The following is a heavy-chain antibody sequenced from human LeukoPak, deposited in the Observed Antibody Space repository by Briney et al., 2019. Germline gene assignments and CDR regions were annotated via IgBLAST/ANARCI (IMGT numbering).Heavy chain of an antibody. CDR2: ISSNGGST. CDR1: GFNFSSYA. Sequence: GGSLRLSCAASGFNFSSYAMHWVRQAPGKGLEYASAISSNGGSTYYANSVKGRFTISRDNSKNTVYLQMGSLRAEDMAVYYCARDWVADYWGQGTLVTVSS. V-gene: IGHV3-64*01. CDR3: ARDWVADY. J-gene: IGHJ4*02. D-gene: IGHD2-15*01.